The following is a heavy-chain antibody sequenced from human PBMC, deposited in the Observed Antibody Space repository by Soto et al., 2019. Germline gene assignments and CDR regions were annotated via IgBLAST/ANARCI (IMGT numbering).Heavy chain of an antibody. CDR3: ARGVPSPPDYDFWSGYSAYYYGMDV. V-gene: IGHV3-33*01. CDR2: IWYDGSNK. J-gene: IGHJ6*02. D-gene: IGHD3-3*01. CDR1: GFTFSSYG. Sequence: PGGSLRLSCAASGFTFSSYGMHWVRQAPGKGLEWVAVIWYDGSNKYYADSVKGRFTISRDNSKNTLYLQMNSLRAEDTAVYYCARGVPSPPDYDFWSGYSAYYYGMDVWGQGTTVTVSS.